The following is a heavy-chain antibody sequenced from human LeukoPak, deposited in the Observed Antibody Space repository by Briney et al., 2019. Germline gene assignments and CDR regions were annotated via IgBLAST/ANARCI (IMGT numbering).Heavy chain of an antibody. J-gene: IGHJ4*02. CDR2: IKQDGSEK. D-gene: IGHD6-13*01. Sequence: GGSLRLSCAASGFTFSSYWMSWVRQAPGKGLEWVANIKQDGSEKYYVDSVKGRFTISRDNAKNSLYLQMNSLRAEDTAVYYCARDRAAIEQQRHPYDYWGQGTLVTVSS. V-gene: IGHV3-7*01. CDR3: ARDRAAIEQQRHPYDY. CDR1: GFTFSSYW.